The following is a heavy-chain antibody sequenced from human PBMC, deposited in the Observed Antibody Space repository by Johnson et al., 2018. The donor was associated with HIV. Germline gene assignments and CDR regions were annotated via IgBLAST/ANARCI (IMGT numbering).Heavy chain of an antibody. CDR1: GFTFSNYA. CDR3: ARDRGLDAFDI. D-gene: IGHD3-10*01. V-gene: IGHV3-30*14. CDR2: ISYDGTKK. J-gene: IGHJ3*02. Sequence: QEQLVESGGGVVQPGRSLRLSCAASGFTFSNYAVHWLRQTPGKGLEWVAVISYDGTKKYYADSVKGRFTISRDNSKNTVYLQMNSLRGEDTAVYYCARDRGLDAFDIWGQGTMVTVS.